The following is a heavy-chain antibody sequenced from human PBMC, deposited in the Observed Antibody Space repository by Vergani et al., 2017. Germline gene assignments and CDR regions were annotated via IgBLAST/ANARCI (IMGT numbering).Heavy chain of an antibody. J-gene: IGHJ6*02. CDR3: ARDRNGRLWFGELSDRYYYYGMDV. D-gene: IGHD3-10*01. CDR1: GFTFSSYG. V-gene: IGHV3-33*01. Sequence: VQLVESGGGLVQPGRSLRLSCTASGFTFSSYGMHWVRQAPGKGLEWVAVIWYDGSNKYYADSVKGRFTISRDNSKNTLYLQMNSLRAEDTAVYYCARDRNGRLWFGELSDRYYYYGMDVWGQGTTVTVSS. CDR2: IWYDGSNK.